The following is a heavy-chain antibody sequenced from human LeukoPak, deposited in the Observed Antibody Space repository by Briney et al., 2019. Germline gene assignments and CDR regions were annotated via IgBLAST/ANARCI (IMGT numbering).Heavy chain of an antibody. V-gene: IGHV3-30*18. D-gene: IGHD5-18*01. Sequence: GGSLRLSCAASGFTFSSYDMHWVRQAPGKGLEWVAVISYDGSNKYYADSVKGRFTISRDNSKNTLYLQMNSLRAEDTAVYYCAKASGYSYGYSLEYWGQGTLVTVSS. CDR3: AKASGYSYGYSLEY. CDR1: GFTFSSYD. CDR2: ISYDGSNK. J-gene: IGHJ4*02.